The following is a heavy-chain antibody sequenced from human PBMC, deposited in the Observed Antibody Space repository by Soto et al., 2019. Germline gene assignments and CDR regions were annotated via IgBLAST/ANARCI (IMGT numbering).Heavy chain of an antibody. CDR3: ASHDALYCGGDCYSSADYYYGMDV. CDR2: TYPGDSDT. J-gene: IGHJ6*02. CDR1: GYSFTSYW. V-gene: IGHV5-51*01. Sequence: PGESLKISCKGSGYSFTSYWIGWVRQMPGKGLEWMGITYPGDSDTRYSPSFQGQVTISADKSISTAYLQWSSLKASDTAMYYCASHDALYCGGDCYSSADYYYGMDVWGQGTTVTVSS. D-gene: IGHD2-21*02.